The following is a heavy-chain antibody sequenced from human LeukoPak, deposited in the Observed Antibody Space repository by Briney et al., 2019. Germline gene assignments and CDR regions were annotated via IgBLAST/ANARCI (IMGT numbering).Heavy chain of an antibody. D-gene: IGHD4-23*01. Sequence: GGSLRLSCAASGFTFSSYAVSWVRQAPGKGLEWVSAISGSGGSTYYADSVKGRFTISRDNSKNTLYLQMNSLRAEDTAVYYCARTTVASGFDYWGQGTLVTVSS. CDR1: GFTFSSYA. CDR3: ARTTVASGFDY. V-gene: IGHV3-23*01. CDR2: ISGSGGST. J-gene: IGHJ4*02.